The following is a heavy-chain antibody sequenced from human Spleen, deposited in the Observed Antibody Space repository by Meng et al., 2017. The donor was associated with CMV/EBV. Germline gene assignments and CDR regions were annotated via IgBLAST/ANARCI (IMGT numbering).Heavy chain of an antibody. J-gene: IGHJ4*02. Sequence: SGYTFTSYDISWVRQAPGQGLEWMGGIIPIFGSPNYAQRLEGRMTITTDESTSTAYMELSSLRSEDTAVYYCARGDNWSPTPLPLDYWGQGTLVTVSS. CDR2: IIPIFGSP. V-gene: IGHV1-69*05. CDR3: ARGDNWSPTPLPLDY. D-gene: IGHD1-20*01. CDR1: GYTFTSYD.